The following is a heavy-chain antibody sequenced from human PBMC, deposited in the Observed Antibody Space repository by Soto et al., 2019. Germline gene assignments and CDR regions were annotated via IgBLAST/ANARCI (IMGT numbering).Heavy chain of an antibody. CDR2: MNPYNGNT. CDR1: GYGFSSFD. D-gene: IGHD2-15*01. J-gene: IGHJ4*02. CDR3: VRGRGLVVKAAV. Sequence: ASVKVSCKASGYGFSSFDINWVRQASGQGLEWMGWMNPYNGNTDYAQRFQGRITMTRDTSINTAYMELSSLRSEDTAVYYCVRGRGLVVKAAVWGQGTLVTVSS. V-gene: IGHV1-8*01.